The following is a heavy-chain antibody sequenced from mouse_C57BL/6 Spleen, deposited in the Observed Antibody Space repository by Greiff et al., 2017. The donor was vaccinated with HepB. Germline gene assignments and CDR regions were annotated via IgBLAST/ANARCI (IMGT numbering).Heavy chain of an antibody. CDR3: TRPHYYGSSSWYFDV. V-gene: IGHV1-15*01. CDR1: GYTFTDYE. CDR2: IDPETGGT. D-gene: IGHD1-1*01. Sequence: SGAELVRPGASVTLSCKASGYTFTDYEMHWVKQTPVHGLEWIGAIDPETGGTAYNQKFKGKAILTADKSSSTAYMELRSLTSEDSAVYYCTRPHYYGSSSWYFDVWGTGTTVTVSS. J-gene: IGHJ1*03.